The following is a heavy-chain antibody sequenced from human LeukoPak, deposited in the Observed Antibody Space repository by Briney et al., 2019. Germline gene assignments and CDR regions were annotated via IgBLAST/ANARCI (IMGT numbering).Heavy chain of an antibody. D-gene: IGHD2-15*01. CDR1: GFSFSSYA. V-gene: IGHV3-23*01. CDR3: AKAPVTSCRGAFCYPFDY. J-gene: IGHJ4*02. Sequence: WGSLRLSCATSGFSFSSYAMSWVRQAPGKGLEWVSAMSSSDDGRYYAASVRGRFTISRDTSRSTLYLQMNSLRAEDAAVYYCAKAPVTSCRGAFCYPFDYWGQGTLVTVSS. CDR2: MSSSDDGR.